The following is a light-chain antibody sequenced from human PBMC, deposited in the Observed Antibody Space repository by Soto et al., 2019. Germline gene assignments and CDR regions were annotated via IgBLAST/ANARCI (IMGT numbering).Light chain of an antibody. Sequence: QSVLTQAPSASGTPGRSVSISCSGGTSNIGRNSVNWYQQFPGTAPKLLIYMNDRRPSGVPDRFSAFRSGASASLAISGLQSEDEATYYCAAWYDKVKVVFGGGTKLTVL. CDR1: TSNIGRNS. CDR3: AAWYDKVKVV. V-gene: IGLV1-44*01. J-gene: IGLJ2*01. CDR2: MND.